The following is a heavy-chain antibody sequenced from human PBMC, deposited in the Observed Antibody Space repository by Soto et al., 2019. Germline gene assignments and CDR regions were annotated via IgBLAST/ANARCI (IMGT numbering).Heavy chain of an antibody. CDR3: ARLKLVGGFDP. Sequence: EVQLVESGGGLVQPGGSLRLSCAASGFTFSSYWMSWFLQAPGQRLEWVANIKQYGREKYYVDSVKGRFTISRDNAKNSLYLQLNSLRAEDTAVYYYARLKLVGGFDPWGQGTLVTVSS. D-gene: IGHD4-17*01. CDR1: GFTFSSYW. J-gene: IGHJ5*02. V-gene: IGHV3-7*03. CDR2: IKQYGREK.